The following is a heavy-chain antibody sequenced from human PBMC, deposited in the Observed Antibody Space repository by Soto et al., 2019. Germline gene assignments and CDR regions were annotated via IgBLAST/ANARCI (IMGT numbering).Heavy chain of an antibody. J-gene: IGHJ4*02. CDR3: VRGNSGYGNFDS. CDR1: GFTLTGYW. V-gene: IGHV3-74*01. Sequence: EVQLVESGGALVQPGGSLRLSCAASGFTLTGYWMHWVRQVPGKGLVWVSRINGGGTTTNYADSVKGRFTISRDTARNTLYLEMNTLRADDTAIYYCVRGNSGYGNFDSWGQGTLVTVSS. D-gene: IGHD5-12*01. CDR2: INGGGTTT.